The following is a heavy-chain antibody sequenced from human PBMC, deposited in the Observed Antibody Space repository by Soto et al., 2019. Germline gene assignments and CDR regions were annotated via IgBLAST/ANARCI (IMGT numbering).Heavy chain of an antibody. V-gene: IGHV4-59*01. CDR3: ARSSFTYYYDSSPQYFQH. CDR2: IYYSGST. J-gene: IGHJ1*01. Sequence: SETLSLTCTVSGGSISSYYWSWIRQPPGKGLEWIGYIYYSGSTNYNPSLKSRVTISVDTSKNQFSLKLSSVTAADTAVYYCARSSFTYYYDSSPQYFQHWGQGTLVTVSS. CDR1: GGSISSYY. D-gene: IGHD3-22*01.